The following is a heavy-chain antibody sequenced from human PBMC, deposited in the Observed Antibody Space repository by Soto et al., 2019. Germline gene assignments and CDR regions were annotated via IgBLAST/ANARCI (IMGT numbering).Heavy chain of an antibody. Sequence: ASVKVSCKASGYTFTSYGISWVRQAPGQGLEWMGWISAYNGNTNYAQKLQGRVTMTTDTSTSTAHMELRSLRSDDTAVYYCARDGYSSGWWGDAFDIWGQGTMVTVSS. D-gene: IGHD6-19*01. CDR3: ARDGYSSGWWGDAFDI. CDR1: GYTFTSYG. J-gene: IGHJ3*02. V-gene: IGHV1-18*01. CDR2: ISAYNGNT.